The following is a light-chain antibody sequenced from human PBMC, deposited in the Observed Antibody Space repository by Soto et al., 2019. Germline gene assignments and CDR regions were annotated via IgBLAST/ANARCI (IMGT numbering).Light chain of an antibody. J-gene: IGLJ2*01. CDR1: SSDVGGYNF. CDR2: EVS. Sequence: SVLTQPASVSGSPGQSITISCTGTSSDVGGYNFVSWYQQHPGKAPKLMIYEVSDRPSGVSNRFSGSKSGNTASLTISGLQADDEADYYCSSYTGSSTLVVFGGGTKLTVL. V-gene: IGLV2-14*01. CDR3: SSYTGSSTLVV.